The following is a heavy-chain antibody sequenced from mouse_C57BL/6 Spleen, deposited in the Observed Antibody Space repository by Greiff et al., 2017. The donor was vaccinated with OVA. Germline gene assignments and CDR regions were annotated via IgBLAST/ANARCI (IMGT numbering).Heavy chain of an antibody. CDR1: GYAFTNYL. CDR3: AREGDDY. J-gene: IGHJ2*01. V-gene: IGHV1-54*01. Sequence: QVQLQQSGAELVRPGASVKVSCKASGYAFTNYLIEWVKQRPGQGLEWIGVINPGSGGTNYNEKFKGKATLTADKSSSTAYMQLSSLTSEDSAVYCCAREGDDYWGQGTTLTVSS. CDR2: INPGSGGT.